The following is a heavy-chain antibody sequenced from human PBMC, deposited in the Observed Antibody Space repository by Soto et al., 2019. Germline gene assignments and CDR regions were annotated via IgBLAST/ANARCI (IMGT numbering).Heavy chain of an antibody. J-gene: IGHJ4*02. CDR2: INAGYGNT. D-gene: IGHD7-27*01. Sequence: GASVKVSCKASGYTFNGYAMDWVRQTPGQRLEWMGWINAGYGNTKSSQKFQDRVTISRDTSASRAYMELTSLRSEDTAVYYCARDTGDGTFDFWGQGTLVTVYS. CDR1: GYTFNGYA. V-gene: IGHV1-3*01. CDR3: ARDTGDGTFDF.